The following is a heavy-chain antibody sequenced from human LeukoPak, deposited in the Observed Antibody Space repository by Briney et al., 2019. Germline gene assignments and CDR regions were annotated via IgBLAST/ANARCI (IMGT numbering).Heavy chain of an antibody. CDR2: INHSGST. CDR3: ARQRQNYYGSGSYLFRGWFDP. CDR1: GGSFSGYY. J-gene: IGHJ5*02. V-gene: IGHV4-34*01. D-gene: IGHD3-10*01. Sequence: SETLSLTCAVYGGSFSGYYWSWIRQPPGKGLEWIGEINHSGSTNYNPFLKSRVTISVDTSKNQFSLKLSSVTAADTAVYYCARQRQNYYGSGSYLFRGWFDPWGQGTLVTVSS.